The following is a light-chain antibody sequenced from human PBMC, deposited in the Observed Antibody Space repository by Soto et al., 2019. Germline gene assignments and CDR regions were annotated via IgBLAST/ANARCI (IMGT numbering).Light chain of an antibody. Sequence: AIQMTQPPSSLSASVGDRVTITCRSSQGIRNDLGWYQQKPGKPPKLLIYAASNLQSGVPSRFSGSGSGTDFTLTISSLQPEDFATYYCLQDYNYPLTFGGGTKVEIK. CDR1: QGIRND. CDR3: LQDYNYPLT. J-gene: IGKJ4*01. V-gene: IGKV1-6*01. CDR2: AAS.